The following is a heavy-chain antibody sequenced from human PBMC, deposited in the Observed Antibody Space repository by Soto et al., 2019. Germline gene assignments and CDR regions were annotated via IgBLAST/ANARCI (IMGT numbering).Heavy chain of an antibody. Sequence: QITLKESGPALVKPTQTLTLTCTFSGFSLTTDGVGVGWIRQPPGKALEWLALIYWDDDKRYSPSLQTRLTISRDSSKNQVVLPMTNMDPVDTGTYYCAHSQYSFAYAFDYWGQGVLVAVSS. CDR1: GFSLTTDGVG. D-gene: IGHD3-16*01. CDR2: IYWDDDK. CDR3: AHSQYSFAYAFDY. J-gene: IGHJ4*02. V-gene: IGHV2-5*02.